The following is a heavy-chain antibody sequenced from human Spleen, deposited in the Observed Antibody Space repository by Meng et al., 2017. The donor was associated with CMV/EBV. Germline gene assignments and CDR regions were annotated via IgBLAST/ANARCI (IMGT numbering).Heavy chain of an antibody. CDR3: AYGEFDDY. V-gene: IGHV4-34*01. J-gene: IGHJ4*02. D-gene: IGHD3-10*01. CDR1: GGSFSGHY. Sequence: TLSLTCALYGGSFSGHYWSWIRQPPGKGLEWIGEINHSGSTNYNPSLKSRVTISVDTSKNQFPLKLSSVTAADTAVYYCAYGEFDDYWGQGTLVTVSS. CDR2: INHSGST.